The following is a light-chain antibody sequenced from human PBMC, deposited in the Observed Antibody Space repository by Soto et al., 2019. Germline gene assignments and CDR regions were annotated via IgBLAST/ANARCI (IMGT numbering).Light chain of an antibody. J-gene: IGKJ4*01. V-gene: IGKV3-20*01. CDR1: ESVSSHY. CDR2: GTA. CDR3: QHYGSSVT. Sequence: EIVLTQSPGTLSLSPGERATLSCRASESVSSHYIGWYQQRPGRATRLLIYGTASRAPDIPDRFSGDGAGADFALTITRREPDDVAVYYCQHYGSSVTFGGGTKLEVK.